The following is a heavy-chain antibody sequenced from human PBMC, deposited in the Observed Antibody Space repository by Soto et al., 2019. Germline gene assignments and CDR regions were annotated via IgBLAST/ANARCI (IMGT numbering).Heavy chain of an antibody. D-gene: IGHD5-18*01. V-gene: IGHV1-3*01. CDR3: ARGLNGYLHYFDY. Sequence: ASVKVSCKASGYTFTSYAMHWVRQAPGQKLEWMGWINAGNGNTKYSQKLQGRVTITRDTSASTAYMELSSLRSVYTSVYYCARGLNGYLHYFDYWGQGTPVTVS. CDR1: GYTFTSYA. CDR2: INAGNGNT. J-gene: IGHJ4*02.